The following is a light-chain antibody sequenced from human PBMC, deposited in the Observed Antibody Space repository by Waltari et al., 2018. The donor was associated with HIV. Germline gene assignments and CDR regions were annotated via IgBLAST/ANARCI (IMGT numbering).Light chain of an antibody. J-gene: IGLJ2*01. V-gene: IGLV3-21*04. CDR1: KIGSKN. CDR3: QVWDTDSDHVI. CDR2: YDI. Sequence: SYLLTQPPSVSVVPGKTASFTCGGNKIGSKNVNWYQQKPGQAPVLVISYDIYRSSRIPDLCSGSNSGSTATLTISRVEVGDEADYYCQVWDTDSDHVIFGGGTKLTVL.